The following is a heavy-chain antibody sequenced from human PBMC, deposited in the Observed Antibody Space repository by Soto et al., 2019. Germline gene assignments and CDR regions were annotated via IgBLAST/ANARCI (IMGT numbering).Heavy chain of an antibody. J-gene: IGHJ6*03. CDR3: TRQLYCSSTSCYDALLDYYYYMDV. V-gene: IGHV3-49*03. CDR2: IRSKAYGGTT. CDR1: GFTFGDYA. Sequence: GGSLRLSCTASGFTFGDYAMSWFRQAPGKGLEWVGFIRSKAYGGTTEYAASVKGRFTISRDDSKSIAYLQMNSLKTDDTAVYYCTRQLYCSSTSCYDALLDYYYYMDVWGKGTTVTVSS. D-gene: IGHD2-2*01.